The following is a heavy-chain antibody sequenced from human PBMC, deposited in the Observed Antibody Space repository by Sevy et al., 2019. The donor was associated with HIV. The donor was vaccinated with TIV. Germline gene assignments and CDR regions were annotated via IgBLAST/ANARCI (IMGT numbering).Heavy chain of an antibody. J-gene: IGHJ6*03. CDR1: GFTVSSNY. CDR2: IYSGGST. Sequence: RGCLRLSCAASGFTVSSNYMSWVRQAPGKGLERVSVIYSGGSTYYADSVKGRFTISRDNSKNTLYLQMNSLRAEDTAVYYCARAGGGGGYCSGCSCYGAYYYYYMDVWGKGTTVTVSS. D-gene: IGHD2-15*01. V-gene: IGHV3-53*01. CDR3: ARAGGGGGYCSGCSCYGAYYYYYMDV.